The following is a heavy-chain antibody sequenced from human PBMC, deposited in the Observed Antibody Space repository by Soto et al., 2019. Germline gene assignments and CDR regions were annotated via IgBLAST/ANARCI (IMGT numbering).Heavy chain of an antibody. J-gene: IGHJ4*02. CDR1: GYPFTHYG. V-gene: IGHV1-3*01. CDR3: ARAVAVPADFDY. CDR2: INAGNGNT. D-gene: IGHD6-19*01. Sequence: ASVKVSCKSSGYPFTHYGITWVRQAPGQRLEWMGWINAGNGNTKYSQKFQGRVTITRDTSASTAYMELSSLRSEDSAVYYCARAVAVPADFDYWGQGTLVTVSS.